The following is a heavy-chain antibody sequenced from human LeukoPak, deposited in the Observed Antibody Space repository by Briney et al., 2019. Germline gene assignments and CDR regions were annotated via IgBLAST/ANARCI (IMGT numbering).Heavy chain of an antibody. CDR2: INHSGST. J-gene: IGHJ3*02. D-gene: IGHD3-22*01. V-gene: IGHV4-34*01. CDR1: GGSFSGYY. Sequence: PSETLSLTCAVSGGSFSGYYWSWIRQPPGTGLEWLGDINHSGSTNYNPSLKSRVTISVDTSKSQFSLKLSSVTAADTAVYYCASTKRKAMIGAFDIWGQGTMVTVSS. CDR3: ASTKRKAMIGAFDI.